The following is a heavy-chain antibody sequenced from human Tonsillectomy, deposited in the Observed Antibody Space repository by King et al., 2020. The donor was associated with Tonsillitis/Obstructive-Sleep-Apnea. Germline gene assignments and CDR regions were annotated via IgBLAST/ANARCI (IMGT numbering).Heavy chain of an antibody. V-gene: IGHV3-23*04. CDR1: GFTFSSFA. Sequence: VQLVESGGGLVQPGGSLSLSCAASGFTFSSFAMSWVRQVSGKGLEWVSGISGSGGSTYYADSVKGRFTISRDNSKNTLYLQMNSLRADDTAVYYCAKGGGWTTGGDFAYWGQGPLVTVPS. J-gene: IGHJ4*02. D-gene: IGHD3-16*01. CDR2: ISGSGGST. CDR3: AKGGGWTTGGDFAY.